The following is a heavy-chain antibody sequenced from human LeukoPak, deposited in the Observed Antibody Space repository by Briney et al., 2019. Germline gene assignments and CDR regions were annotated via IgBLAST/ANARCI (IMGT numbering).Heavy chain of an antibody. J-gene: IGHJ4*02. CDR1: GFTFSSYE. Sequence: PGGSLRLSCAASGFTFSSYEMSWVRQAPGKGLEWVGRIKSKTDGGTTDYAAPVKGRFTISRDDSKNTLYLQMNSLKTEDTAVYYCTTSMIEYYFDYWGQGTLVTVSS. D-gene: IGHD3-22*01. CDR3: TTSMIEYYFDY. CDR2: IKSKTDGGTT. V-gene: IGHV3-15*01.